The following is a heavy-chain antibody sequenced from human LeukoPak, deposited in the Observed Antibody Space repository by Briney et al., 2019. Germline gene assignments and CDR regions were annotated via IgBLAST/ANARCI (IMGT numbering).Heavy chain of an antibody. J-gene: IGHJ4*02. CDR3: ARVRTSWPDY. CDR1: GGSTSSYH. V-gene: IGHV4-59*01. CDR2: IYYSGST. Sequence: SETLSLTCTVSGGSTSSYHWSWIRQPPGKGLEWIGYIYYSGSTNYNPSLKSRVTISVDTSKNQFSLKLSSVTAADTAVYYCARVRTSWPDYWGQGTLVTVSS.